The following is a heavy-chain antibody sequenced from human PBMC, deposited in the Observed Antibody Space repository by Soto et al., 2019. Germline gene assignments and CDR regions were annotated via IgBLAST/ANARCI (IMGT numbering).Heavy chain of an antibody. V-gene: IGHV1-69*06. CDR1: GGTFSSYA. Sequence: SVKVSCKASGGTFSSYAISWLRQAPGQGLEWMGGIIPIFGTANYAQKFQGRVTITADKPTSTAYMELSSLRSEDTAVYYCARGGRTPPFYCYYGMDVWGQGTTVTVSS. J-gene: IGHJ6*02. D-gene: IGHD1-7*01. CDR2: IIPIFGTA. CDR3: ARGGRTPPFYCYYGMDV.